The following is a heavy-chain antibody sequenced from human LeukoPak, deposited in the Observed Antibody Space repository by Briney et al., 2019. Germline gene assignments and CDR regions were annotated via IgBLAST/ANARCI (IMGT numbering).Heavy chain of an antibody. CDR2: IYYTGSS. CDR3: ARRFRGSSELDY. CDR1: GGSISSISYY. D-gene: IGHD1-26*01. Sequence: PSETLSLTCTISGGSISSISYYWGWIRQPPGKGLEWIGSIYYTGSSYYNPSLKSRVTVSADTSKNQFSLNLRSVTAADTAVYYCARRFRGSSELDYWGQGTLVTVSS. J-gene: IGHJ4*02. V-gene: IGHV4-39*01.